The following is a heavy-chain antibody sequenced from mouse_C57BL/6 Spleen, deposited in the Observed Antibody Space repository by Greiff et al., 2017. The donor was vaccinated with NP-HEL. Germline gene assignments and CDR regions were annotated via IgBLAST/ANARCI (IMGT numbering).Heavy chain of an antibody. Sequence: QVQLQQPGAELVRPGSSVKLSCKASGYTFTSYWMAWVKQRPGQGLEWIGNIYPSDSETYYNQKFKDKATLTVDKSSSTAYMQLSSLTSEDSAVYYGARDYSGSSYGAMDYWGQGTSVTVSS. J-gene: IGHJ4*01. D-gene: IGHD1-1*01. CDR1: GYTFTSYW. CDR2: IYPSDSET. V-gene: IGHV1-61*01. CDR3: ARDYSGSSYGAMDY.